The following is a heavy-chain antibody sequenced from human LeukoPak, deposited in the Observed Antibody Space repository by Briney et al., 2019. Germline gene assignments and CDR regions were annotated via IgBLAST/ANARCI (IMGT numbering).Heavy chain of an antibody. CDR2: IYHSGGT. D-gene: IGHD3-10*01. V-gene: IGHV4-59*12. CDR3: ARDLGSGRNWFDP. J-gene: IGHJ5*02. Sequence: PSETLSLTCTVSGGSISSYYWSWIRQPPGKGLEWIGYIYHSGGTYYNPSLKSRVTISVDNSRNQFSLKLSSVTAADTAVYYCARDLGSGRNWFDPWGQGILVTVSS. CDR1: GGSISSYY.